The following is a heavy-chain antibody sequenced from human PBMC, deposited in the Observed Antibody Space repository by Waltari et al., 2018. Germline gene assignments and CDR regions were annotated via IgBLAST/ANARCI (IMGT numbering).Heavy chain of an antibody. CDR3: ARPTSGNYYGFGFDV. Sequence: QVQLVQSGAEVKKPGASVIVSCKASGYTFRYYNINWVRQAPGQGLEWLGWMTPSSGNTGYSQKFQGRVTMTRDTSISTAYMELRDVRSEDTAIYYCARPTSGNYYGFGFDVLGQGTAVTVAS. D-gene: IGHD1-26*01. J-gene: IGHJ3*01. V-gene: IGHV1-8*01. CDR2: MTPSSGNT. CDR1: GYTFRYYN.